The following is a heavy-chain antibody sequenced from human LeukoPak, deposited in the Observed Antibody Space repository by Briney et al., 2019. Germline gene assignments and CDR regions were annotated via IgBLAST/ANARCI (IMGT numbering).Heavy chain of an antibody. CDR2: IIPVFNSP. Sequence: GASVKVSRKASGGTFSSYAISWVRQAPGQGLEWMGGIIPVFNSPSYAQKFLGRLTITADESTRTAYMELSSLRSEDTAVYYCARDYGVGSTAFDYFWGQGTLVTVSS. V-gene: IGHV1-69*13. CDR1: GGTFSSYA. J-gene: IGHJ4*02. CDR3: ARDYGVGSTAFDYF. D-gene: IGHD1-26*01.